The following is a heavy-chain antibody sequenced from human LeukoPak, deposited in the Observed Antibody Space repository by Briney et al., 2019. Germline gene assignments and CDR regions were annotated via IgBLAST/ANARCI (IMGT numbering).Heavy chain of an antibody. CDR3: ARDLLGYSYGYEVDY. J-gene: IGHJ4*02. D-gene: IGHD5-18*01. Sequence: GASVKVSCKASGYTFTSYAMHWVRQAPGQGLEWMGWISAYNGNTNYAQKLQGRVTMTTDTSTSTAYMELRSLRSDDTAVYYCARDLLGYSYGYEVDYWGQGTLVTVSS. CDR1: GYTFTSYA. CDR2: ISAYNGNT. V-gene: IGHV1-18*01.